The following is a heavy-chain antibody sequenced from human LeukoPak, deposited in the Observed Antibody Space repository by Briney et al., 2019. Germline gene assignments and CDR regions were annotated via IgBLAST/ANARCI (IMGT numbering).Heavy chain of an antibody. D-gene: IGHD3-3*01. CDR1: GGSFSGYY. J-gene: IGHJ4*02. CDR2: INHSGST. V-gene: IGHV4-34*01. Sequence: PSQTLSLTCAVYGGSFSGYYWSWIRQPPGKGLEWIGEINHSGSTNYNPSLKSRVTISVDTSKNQFSLKLSSVTAADTAMYYCASGGVVIRHRLGYWGQGTLVTVSS. CDR3: ASGGVVIRHRLGY.